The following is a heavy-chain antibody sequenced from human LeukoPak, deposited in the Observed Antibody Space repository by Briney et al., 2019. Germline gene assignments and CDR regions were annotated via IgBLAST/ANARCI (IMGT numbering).Heavy chain of an antibody. Sequence: SETLSLTCTVSGGSISSSSYYWGWIRQPPGKGLEWIGSIYYSGSTYYNPSLKSRVTISVDTSKNQFSLKLSSVTAADTAVYYCARDPGEQWLEHGWFDPWGQGTLVTVSS. CDR2: IYYSGST. CDR1: GGSISSSSYY. J-gene: IGHJ5*02. V-gene: IGHV4-39*02. D-gene: IGHD6-19*01. CDR3: ARDPGEQWLEHGWFDP.